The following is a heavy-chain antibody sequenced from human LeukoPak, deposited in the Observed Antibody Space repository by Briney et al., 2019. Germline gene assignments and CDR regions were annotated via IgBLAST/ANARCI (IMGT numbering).Heavy chain of an antibody. CDR2: ISAYNGNT. CDR3: ARDHNVLRFLERAGGDY. D-gene: IGHD3-3*01. J-gene: IGHJ4*02. Sequence: ASVKVSCKASGYTFTSYGISWVRQAPGQGLEWMGWISAYNGNTNYAQKLQGRVTITTDTSTSTAYMELRSLRSDDTAVYYCARDHNVLRFLERAGGDYWGQGTLVTVSS. CDR1: GYTFTSYG. V-gene: IGHV1-18*01.